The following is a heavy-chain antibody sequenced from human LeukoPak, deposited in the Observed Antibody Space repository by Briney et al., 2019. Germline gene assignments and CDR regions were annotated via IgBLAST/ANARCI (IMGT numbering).Heavy chain of an antibody. CDR2: IYYSGST. CDR1: GGSISSYY. D-gene: IGHD3-16*01. Sequence: PSETLSLTCTVSGGSISSYYWSWIRQPPGKGLEWIGYIYYSGSTNYNPSPKSRVTISVDTSKNQFSLKLSSVTAADTAVYYCARDRSDYVWGSNDAFDIWGQGTMVTVSS. CDR3: ARDRSDYVWGSNDAFDI. J-gene: IGHJ3*02. V-gene: IGHV4-59*01.